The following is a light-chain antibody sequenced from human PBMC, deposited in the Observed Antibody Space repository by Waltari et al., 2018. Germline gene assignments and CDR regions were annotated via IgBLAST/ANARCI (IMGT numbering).Light chain of an antibody. J-gene: IGKJ4*01. V-gene: IGKV1-NL1*01. CDR1: HGICNS. CDR3: QQYYSIALD. CDR2: GAS. Sequence: DIQMTQSPPSPTASVGDTVTITCRASHGICNSLAWYQLKPGRATKVLLNGASRFESEVPSGFSGSGSGTDFTLTISSLQPEDFATYYCQQYYSIALDFGGGTKVEIK.